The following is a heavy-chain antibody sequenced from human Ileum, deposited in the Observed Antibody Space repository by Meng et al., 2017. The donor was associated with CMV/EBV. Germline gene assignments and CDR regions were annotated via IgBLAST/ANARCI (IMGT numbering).Heavy chain of an antibody. CDR2: ISHTGNTI. CDR3: ARVTAGQTDGFDV. Sequence: GESLKISCEASGFPFNDYYMSWIRQAPGKGLEWISYISHTGNTIYFSDSLKGRFTVSRTNANNALFLQMNSLRTEDTAVYYCARVTAGQTDGFDVWGQGAMVTVSS. V-gene: IGHV3-11*01. D-gene: IGHD2-8*02. CDR1: GFPFNDYY. J-gene: IGHJ3*01.